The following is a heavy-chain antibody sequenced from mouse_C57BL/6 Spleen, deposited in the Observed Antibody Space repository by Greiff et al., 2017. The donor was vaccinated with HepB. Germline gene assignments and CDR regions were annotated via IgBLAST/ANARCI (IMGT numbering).Heavy chain of an antibody. CDR2: ISNGGGST. Sequence: DVHLVESGGGLVQPGGSLKLSCAASGFTFSDYYMYWVRQTPEKRLEWVAYISNGGGSTYYPDTVKGRFTISRDNAKNTLYLQMSRLKSEDTAMYYCARRGGDYDAWFAYWGQRTLVTVSA. D-gene: IGHD2-4*01. V-gene: IGHV5-12*01. J-gene: IGHJ3*01. CDR1: GFTFSDYY. CDR3: ARRGGDYDAWFAY.